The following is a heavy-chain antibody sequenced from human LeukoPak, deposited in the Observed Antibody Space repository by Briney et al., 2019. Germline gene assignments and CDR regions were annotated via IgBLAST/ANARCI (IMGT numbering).Heavy chain of an antibody. CDR3: ARVDDSSVRDWFDP. Sequence: SETLSLTCTVSGGSISSSSYYWGWIRQPPGKGLEWIGSIYYSGSTYYNPSLKSRVTISVDTSKNQFSLKLSSVTAADTAVYYCARVDDSSVRDWFDPWGQGTLVTVSS. D-gene: IGHD3-22*01. CDR2: IYYSGST. J-gene: IGHJ5*02. V-gene: IGHV4-39*07. CDR1: GGSISSSSYY.